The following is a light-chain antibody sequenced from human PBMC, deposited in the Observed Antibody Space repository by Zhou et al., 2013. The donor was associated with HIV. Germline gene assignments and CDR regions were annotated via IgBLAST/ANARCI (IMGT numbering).Light chain of an antibody. Sequence: DIVMTQSPLSLPVTPGEPASISCRSSQSLLHSNGYNYLDWYLQKPGQSPQLLIYLGSNRASGVPDRFSGSGSGTSFTLKISRVEAEDVGVYYCMQALQTPLTFGRRD. J-gene: IGKJ4*01. CDR2: LGS. V-gene: IGKV2-28*01. CDR1: QSLLHSNGYNY. CDR3: MQALQTPLT.